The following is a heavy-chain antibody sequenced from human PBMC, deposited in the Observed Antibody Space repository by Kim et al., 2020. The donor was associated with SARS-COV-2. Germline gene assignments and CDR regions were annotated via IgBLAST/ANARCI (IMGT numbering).Heavy chain of an antibody. V-gene: IGHV5-51*01. Sequence: PSFQGQVTISADKSISTAYLQWSSLKASDTAMYYCARHGAVAGKGRLLDYWGQGTLVTVSS. J-gene: IGHJ4*02. D-gene: IGHD6-19*01. CDR3: ARHGAVAGKGRLLDY.